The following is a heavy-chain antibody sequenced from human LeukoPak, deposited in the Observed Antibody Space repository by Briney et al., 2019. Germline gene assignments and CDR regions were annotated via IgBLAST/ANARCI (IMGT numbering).Heavy chain of an antibody. J-gene: IGHJ4*02. CDR1: GYTFTSYG. V-gene: IGHV1-18*01. D-gene: IGHD3-22*01. Sequence: GASVKVSCKASGYTFTSYGISWVRQAHGQGLEWMGWISAYNGNTNYAQKLQGRVTMTTDTSTSTAYMELRSLRSDDTAVYYCARGGPRDDYYDSSGYSRASDYWGQGTLVTVSS. CDR3: ARGGPRDDYYDSSGYSRASDY. CDR2: ISAYNGNT.